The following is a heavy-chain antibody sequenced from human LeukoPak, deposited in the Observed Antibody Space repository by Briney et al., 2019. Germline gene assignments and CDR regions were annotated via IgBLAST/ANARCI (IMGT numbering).Heavy chain of an antibody. D-gene: IGHD2-2*01. CDR2: ISYDGSNK. J-gene: IGHJ4*02. Sequence: GGSLRLSCAASGFTFSSYAMHWVRQAPGKGLEWVAVISYDGSNKYYADSVKGRFTTSRDNSKNTLYLQMNSLRAEDTAVYYCARDLRSPVVVPAAIDYWGQGTLVTVSS. V-gene: IGHV3-30*04. CDR1: GFTFSSYA. CDR3: ARDLRSPVVVPAAIDY.